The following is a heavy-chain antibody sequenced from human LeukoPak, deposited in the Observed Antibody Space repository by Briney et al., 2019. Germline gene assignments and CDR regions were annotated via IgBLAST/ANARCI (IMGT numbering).Heavy chain of an antibody. V-gene: IGHV1-18*01. CDR3: ARVVPAAIREFHYGMDV. J-gene: IGHJ6*02. CDR2: ISAYNGNT. CDR1: GYTFTSYG. Sequence: ASVKVSCKASGYTFTSYGISWVRQAPGQGLEWMGWISAYNGNTNYAQKLQGRVTMTTDTSTSTAYMELRSLRSDDTAVYYCARVVPAAIREFHYGMDVWGQGTTVTVSS. D-gene: IGHD2-2*01.